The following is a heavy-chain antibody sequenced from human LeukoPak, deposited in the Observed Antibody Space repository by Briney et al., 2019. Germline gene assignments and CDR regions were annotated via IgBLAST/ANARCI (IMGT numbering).Heavy chain of an antibody. Sequence: ASVKVSCKASGYTFTSYGISWVRQAPGQGLEWMGRISAYNGNTNYAQKLQGRVTMTTDTSTSTAYMELRSLRSDDTAVYYCARALGYSSSWYPSALYYYYGMDVWGQGTTVTVSS. D-gene: IGHD6-13*01. V-gene: IGHV1-18*01. CDR1: GYTFTSYG. J-gene: IGHJ6*02. CDR3: ARALGYSSSWYPSALYYYYGMDV. CDR2: ISAYNGNT.